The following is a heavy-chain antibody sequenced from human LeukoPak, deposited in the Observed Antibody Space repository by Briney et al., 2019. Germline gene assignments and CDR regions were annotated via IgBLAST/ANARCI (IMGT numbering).Heavy chain of an antibody. Sequence: ASVKVSCKASGYTFTSYDINWVRQATGQGLEWMGWMNPNSGNTGYAQKFQGRVNMTRNTSISTAYMELSSLRSEDTAVYYCARTRVVNSSGWLRDYYYYYMDVWGKGTTVTISS. CDR1: GYTFTSYD. J-gene: IGHJ6*03. CDR2: MNPNSGNT. D-gene: IGHD6-19*01. V-gene: IGHV1-8*01. CDR3: ARTRVVNSSGWLRDYYYYYMDV.